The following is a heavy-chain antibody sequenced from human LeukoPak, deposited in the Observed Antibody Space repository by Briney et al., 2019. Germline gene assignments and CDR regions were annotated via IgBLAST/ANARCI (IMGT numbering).Heavy chain of an antibody. J-gene: IGHJ3*01. D-gene: IGHD3-10*01. CDR3: ARDRLLWGKVD. CDR1: GGTFSSYA. V-gene: IGHV1-69*05. Sequence: SVKVSCKASGGTFSSYAISWVRQAPGQGLEWMGGIIPVFGTANYAQKFQGRVTITTDESTSTAYVELSSLRSEDTAVYYCARDRLLWGKVDWGQGTMVTVSS. CDR2: IIPVFGTA.